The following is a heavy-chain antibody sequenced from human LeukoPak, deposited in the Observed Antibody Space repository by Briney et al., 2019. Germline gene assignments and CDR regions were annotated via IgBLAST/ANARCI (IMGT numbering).Heavy chain of an antibody. J-gene: IGHJ3*02. CDR2: ISGSGGST. Sequence: GGSLRLSCAASGLTFSSCAMSWVRQAPGKGLEWVSAISGSGGSTYYADSVKGRFTISRDNSKNTLYLQMNSLRAEDTAVYYCAKDPSLSVTDDAFDIWGQGTMVTVSS. D-gene: IGHD4-17*01. CDR3: AKDPSLSVTDDAFDI. V-gene: IGHV3-23*01. CDR1: GLTFSSCA.